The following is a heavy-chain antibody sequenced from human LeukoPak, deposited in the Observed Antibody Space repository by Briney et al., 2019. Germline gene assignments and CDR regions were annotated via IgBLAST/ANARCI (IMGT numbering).Heavy chain of an antibody. V-gene: IGHV1-69*01. CDR3: ARVGLWSGYKFDY. CDR2: IIPIFGTA. J-gene: IGHJ4*02. CDR1: GGTFSSYA. Sequence: SVKVSCKASGGTFSSYAISWVRQAPGQGLEWMGGIIPIFGTANYAQKFQGRVTITADESTSTAYMELSSLRSEDTAVYYCARVGLWSGYKFDYWGQGTLVTVSS. D-gene: IGHD3-3*01.